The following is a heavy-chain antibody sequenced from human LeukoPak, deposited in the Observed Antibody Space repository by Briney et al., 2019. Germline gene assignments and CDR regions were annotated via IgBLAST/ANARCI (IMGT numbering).Heavy chain of an antibody. J-gene: IGHJ4*02. V-gene: IGHV1-18*01. CDR2: ISAYNGNT. CDR1: GYTFTSYG. CDR3: ARIQAIAAAGFGY. Sequence: ASVKVSCKASGYTFTSYGISWVRQAPGQGLEWMGWISAYNGNTNYAQKFQGRVTITRDTSASTAYMELSSLRSEDTAVYYCARIQAIAAAGFGYWGQGTLVTVSS. D-gene: IGHD6-13*01.